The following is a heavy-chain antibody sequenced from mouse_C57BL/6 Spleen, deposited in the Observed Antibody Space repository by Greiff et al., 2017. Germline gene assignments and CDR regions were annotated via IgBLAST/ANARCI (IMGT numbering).Heavy chain of an antibody. V-gene: IGHV1-22*01. CDR1: GYTFTDYN. CDR2: INPNNGGT. Sequence: VQLKESGPELVKPGASVKMSCKASGYTFTDYNMHWVKQSHGKSLEWIGYINPNNGGTSYNQKFKGKATLTVNKSSSTAYMQLSSLTSEDSAVYYCARGDYYDYDSWFAYWGQGTLVTVSA. D-gene: IGHD2-4*01. J-gene: IGHJ3*01. CDR3: ARGDYYDYDSWFAY.